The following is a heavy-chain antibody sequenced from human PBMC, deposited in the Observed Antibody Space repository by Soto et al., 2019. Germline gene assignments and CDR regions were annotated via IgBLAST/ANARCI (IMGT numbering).Heavy chain of an antibody. V-gene: IGHV4-34*01. Sequence: PSETLSLTCAAYGGSFSGYYWSWIRQPPGKGLEWIGEINHSGSTNYNPTLKSRVTISVDTSKNQFSRKLSSVTAADTTVYYCARAKGVVIGYYYYYGMDVWGQGTTVTVSS. CDR3: ARAKGVVIGYYYYYGMDV. CDR1: GGSFSGYY. D-gene: IGHD3-3*01. CDR2: INHSGST. J-gene: IGHJ6*02.